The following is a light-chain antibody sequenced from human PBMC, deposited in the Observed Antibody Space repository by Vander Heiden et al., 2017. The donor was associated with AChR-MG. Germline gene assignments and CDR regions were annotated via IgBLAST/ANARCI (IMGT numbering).Light chain of an antibody. CDR2: KDI. CDR1: QLGNIN. J-gene: IGLJ2*01. CDR3: QAWDTSTRV. Sequence: SYEVTQPPSVSVSPGQTASITCSGDQLGNINVFWYQQKPGQSHVLVIYKDIKRPSGIPERFSGSNSGNTATLTISGTQAMDEADYYCQAWDTSTRVFGGGTKVTVL. V-gene: IGLV3-1*01.